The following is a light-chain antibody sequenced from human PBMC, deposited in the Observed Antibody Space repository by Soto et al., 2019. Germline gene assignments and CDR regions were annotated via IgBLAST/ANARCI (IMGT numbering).Light chain of an antibody. CDR1: QSVSSSY. J-gene: IGKJ1*01. V-gene: IGKV3-20*01. Sequence: EIVLTQSPGTLSLSPGERATLSCTASQSVSSSYLAWYQQKPGQAPRLLIYGASIRATGIPDRFSCSGSGTAFTLTISRLEPEGFAVYYGQQYGSSSWTFSQGTKVEGK. CDR2: GAS. CDR3: QQYGSSSWT.